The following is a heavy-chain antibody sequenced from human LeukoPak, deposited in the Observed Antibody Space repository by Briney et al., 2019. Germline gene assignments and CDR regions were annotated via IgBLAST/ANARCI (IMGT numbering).Heavy chain of an antibody. J-gene: IGHJ4*02. D-gene: IGHD1-26*01. CDR1: GITLSSYA. V-gene: IGHV3-48*03. CDR3: ARDHMGYDY. Sequence: GGSLRLSCAASGITLSSYAMHWVRQAPGKGLEWVSYISSGGSTTYYAGSVKGRFTVSRDNAKNSLYLQMNSLRAEDTAVYYCARDHMGYDYWGQGTLVTVSS. CDR2: ISSGGSTT.